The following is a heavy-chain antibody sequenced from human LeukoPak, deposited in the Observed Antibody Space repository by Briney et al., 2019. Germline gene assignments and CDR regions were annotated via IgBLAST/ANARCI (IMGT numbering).Heavy chain of an antibody. CDR2: ISGSGGST. Sequence: PGGSLRLSCAASGFTFSSYAMSWVRQAPGKGLEWVSAISGSGGSTYYADSVQGRFTISRDNSKNTLYLQMNSLRAEDTAVYYCAKAEYQLLYLGFPFDYWGQGTLVTVSS. CDR1: GFTFSSYA. V-gene: IGHV3-23*01. J-gene: IGHJ4*02. D-gene: IGHD2-2*02. CDR3: AKAEYQLLYLGFPFDY.